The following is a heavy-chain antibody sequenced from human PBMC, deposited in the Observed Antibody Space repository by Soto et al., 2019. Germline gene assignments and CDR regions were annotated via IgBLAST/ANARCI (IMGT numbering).Heavy chain of an antibody. Sequence: PGGSLRLSCAASGFTFSSYSMNWVRQAPGKGLEWVSYISSSSSTIYYADSVNGRFTISRDNAKNSLYLQMNSLRDEDTAVYYCARDWGSSGWYGNYYYYYGMDVWGQGTTVTVSS. CDR1: GFTFSSYS. CDR3: ARDWGSSGWYGNYYYYYGMDV. V-gene: IGHV3-48*02. CDR2: ISSSSSTI. J-gene: IGHJ6*02. D-gene: IGHD6-19*01.